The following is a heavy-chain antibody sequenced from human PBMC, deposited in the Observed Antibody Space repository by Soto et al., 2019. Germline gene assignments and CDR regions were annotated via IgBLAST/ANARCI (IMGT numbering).Heavy chain of an antibody. D-gene: IGHD3-16*01. CDR1: GFTFSSYS. J-gene: IGHJ6*02. Sequence: EVQLVESGGGLVQPGGSLRLSCAASGFTFSSYSMNWVRQAPGKGLEWVSYISSSSSTIYYADSVKGRFTISRDNAKNSLYLQMNSLRDEDTAVYYCARSYGYYYYYGMYVWGQGTTVTVSS. CDR3: ARSYGYYYYYGMYV. CDR2: ISSSSSTI. V-gene: IGHV3-48*02.